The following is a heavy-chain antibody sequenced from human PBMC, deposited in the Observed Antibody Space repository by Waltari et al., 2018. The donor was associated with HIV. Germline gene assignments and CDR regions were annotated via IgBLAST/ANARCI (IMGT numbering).Heavy chain of an antibody. J-gene: IGHJ3*02. CDR3: ARRKGDYRTAFDI. Sequence: EEKLVQSGAEVKEPGESLKISCKSLGNNFAGYWVGWVRQMPGKGLVWMGVIYPGDSDAVYSPSFQGRVIMSTDSSISTVYLQWSSLRASDTAMYYCARRKGDYRTAFDIWGQGTMVTASS. V-gene: IGHV5-51*01. CDR1: GNNFAGYW. CDR2: IYPGDSDA. D-gene: IGHD4-17*01.